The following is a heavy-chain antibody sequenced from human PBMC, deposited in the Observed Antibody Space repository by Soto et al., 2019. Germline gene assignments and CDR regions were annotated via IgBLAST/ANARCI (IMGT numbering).Heavy chain of an antibody. CDR3: LRGGKVAGSFDL. J-gene: IGHJ3*01. CDR1: GFIFSDYG. CDR2: IWDDGIKK. V-gene: IGHV3-33*01. Sequence: QEQLVESGGDVVQPGRSLRLSCAASGFIFSDYGLHWVRQAPGKGLEWVAVIWDDGIKKYYADSVKGRFTISRDNSENMVYLQMNSLRGEDTAVYYCLRGGKVAGSFDLWGQGTMVTVFS. D-gene: IGHD3-16*01.